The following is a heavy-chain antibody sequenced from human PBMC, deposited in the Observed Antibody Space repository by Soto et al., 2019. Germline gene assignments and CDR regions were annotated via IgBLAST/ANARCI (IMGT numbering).Heavy chain of an antibody. CDR2: IYYSGST. D-gene: IGHD5-18*01. CDR1: GGSISSYY. Sequence: QVQLQESGPGLVKPSETLSLTCTVSGGSISSYYWSWIRQPPGKGLEWIGYIYYSGSTNYNPSLKSRVTISVDTSKNQFSLKLSSVTAADTAVYYCAGIRRSGYSYGFTLNDAFDIWGQGTMVTVSS. CDR3: AGIRRSGYSYGFTLNDAFDI. J-gene: IGHJ3*02. V-gene: IGHV4-59*08.